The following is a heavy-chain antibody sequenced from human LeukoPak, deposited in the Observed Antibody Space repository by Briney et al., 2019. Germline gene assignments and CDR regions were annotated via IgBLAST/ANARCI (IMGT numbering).Heavy chain of an antibody. D-gene: IGHD2-21*02. CDR3: AKEGAYCGGDCYSHYPDDAFDI. CDR2: IWYDGSNK. J-gene: IGHJ3*02. CDR1: GFTFSSYG. Sequence: GGSLRLSCAASGFTFSSYGMHWVRQAPGKGLEWVAVIWYDGSNKYYADSVKGRFTISRDNSKNTLYLQMNSLRAEDTAVYYCAKEGAYCGGDCYSHYPDDAFDIWGQGTMVTVSS. V-gene: IGHV3-33*06.